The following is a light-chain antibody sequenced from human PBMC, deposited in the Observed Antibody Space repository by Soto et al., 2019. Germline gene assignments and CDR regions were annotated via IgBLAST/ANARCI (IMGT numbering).Light chain of an antibody. V-gene: IGKV3-20*01. CDR1: QSVSSSY. Sequence: VLTQSPGTLALFPGETATLSCRASQSVSSSYLAWYQQKPGQAPRLLIYGASSRASGIPDRFSGSGSGTDFTLTISRLQPEDFAVYYCQQYGSSPRTFGQGTKVDIK. CDR3: QQYGSSPRT. J-gene: IGKJ1*01. CDR2: GAS.